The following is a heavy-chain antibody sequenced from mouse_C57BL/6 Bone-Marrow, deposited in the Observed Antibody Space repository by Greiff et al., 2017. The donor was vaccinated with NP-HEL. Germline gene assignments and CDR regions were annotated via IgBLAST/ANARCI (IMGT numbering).Heavy chain of an antibody. CDR1: GYTFTSYW. V-gene: IGHV1-69*01. CDR2: IDPSDSYT. CDR3: ARRLPIYYYGSKWFAD. J-gene: IGHJ3*01. D-gene: IGHD1-1*01. Sequence: QVQLQQPGAELVMPGASVKLSCKASGYTFTSYWMHWVKQRPGQGLEWIGEIDPSDSYTNYNQKFKGKSTLTVDKSSSTAYMQLSSLTSEDSAVYYCARRLPIYYYGSKWFADWGQGTLVTVAA.